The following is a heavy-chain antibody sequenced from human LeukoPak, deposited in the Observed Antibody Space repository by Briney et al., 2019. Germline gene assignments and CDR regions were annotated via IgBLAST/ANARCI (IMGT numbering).Heavy chain of an antibody. CDR3: ARAGGDTAIVFDAFDI. CDR2: ISGSGGST. D-gene: IGHD5-18*01. J-gene: IGHJ3*02. Sequence: GGSLRLSCAASGFTFSSYAMSWVRLAPGKGLEWVSSISGSGGSTYYADYVKGRFTISRDNAKNSLYLQMNSLRAEDTAVYYCARAGGDTAIVFDAFDIWGQGTVVTVSS. CDR1: GFTFSSYA. V-gene: IGHV3-23*01.